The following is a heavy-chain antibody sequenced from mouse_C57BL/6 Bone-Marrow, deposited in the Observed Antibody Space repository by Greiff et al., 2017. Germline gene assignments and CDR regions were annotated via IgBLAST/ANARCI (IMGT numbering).Heavy chain of an antibody. CDR2: IYPGDGDT. D-gene: IGHD2-2*01. J-gene: IGHJ3*01. CDR1: GYAFSSSW. CDR3: ARGGYDAWFAY. Sequence: QVQLQQSGPELVKPGASVKISCKASGYAFSSSWMNWVKQRPGKGLEWIGRIYPGDGDTNYNGKLKGKATLTADKSSSTAYMQLSSLTSEDSAVSFCARGGYDAWFAYWGQGTLVTVSA. V-gene: IGHV1-82*01.